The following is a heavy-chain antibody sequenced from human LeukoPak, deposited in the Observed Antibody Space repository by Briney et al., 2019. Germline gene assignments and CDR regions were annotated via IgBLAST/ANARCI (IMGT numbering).Heavy chain of an antibody. CDR2: ISASGGNT. CDR3: AKDGDSSGYYPPDY. Sequence: GGSLRLSCAASGFTFSSYAMSWVRQAPGRGLEWASSISASGGNTYYADSVKGRFTISRDYSESTLYLQMNSLRAEDTAIYYCAKDGDSSGYYPPDYWGQGTLVTVSS. D-gene: IGHD3-22*01. CDR1: GFTFSSYA. J-gene: IGHJ4*02. V-gene: IGHV3-23*01.